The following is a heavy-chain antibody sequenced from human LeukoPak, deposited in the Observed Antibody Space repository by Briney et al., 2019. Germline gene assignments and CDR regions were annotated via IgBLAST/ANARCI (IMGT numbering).Heavy chain of an antibody. D-gene: IGHD3-22*01. V-gene: IGHV1-69*06. CDR3: AREGYYDSSGYNFDY. J-gene: IGHJ4*02. CDR1: GGTFSSYA. Sequence: ASVKVSCKASGGTFSSYAISWVRQAPGQGLEWMGGIIPIFGTANYAQKFQGRVTITVDKSTSTAYMELSSLRSEDTAVYYCAREGYYDSSGYNFDYWGQGTLVTVSS. CDR2: IIPIFGTA.